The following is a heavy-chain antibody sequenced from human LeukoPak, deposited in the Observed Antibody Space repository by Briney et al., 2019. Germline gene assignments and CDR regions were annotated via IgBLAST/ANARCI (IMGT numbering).Heavy chain of an antibody. CDR1: GGSISSSSYY. Sequence: SETLSLTCTVSGGSISSSSYYWGWIRQPPGKGLEWIGSIYYSGSTYYNPSLKSRVTISVDTSKNQFSLKLSSVTAADTAVYYCASGRSGEREPILGLIWFDPWGQGTLVTVSS. CDR3: ASGRSGEREPILGLIWFDP. CDR2: IYYSGST. V-gene: IGHV4-39*07. D-gene: IGHD3-10*02. J-gene: IGHJ5*02.